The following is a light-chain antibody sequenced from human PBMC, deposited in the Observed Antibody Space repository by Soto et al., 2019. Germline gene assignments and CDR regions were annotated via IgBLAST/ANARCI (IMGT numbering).Light chain of an antibody. Sequence: ETVLTQSPGTLSLSPGERATLSCRASQSVSSSYLAWYQQKPGQAPRLLLDDASSTAAGVPDRFSGSVSGTEFSLTLTRLGHEDVAVYFCQRHGIPHRSWTFGRGTKVEIK. V-gene: IGKV3-20*01. CDR2: DAS. CDR1: QSVSSSY. J-gene: IGKJ1*01. CDR3: QRHGIPHRSWT.